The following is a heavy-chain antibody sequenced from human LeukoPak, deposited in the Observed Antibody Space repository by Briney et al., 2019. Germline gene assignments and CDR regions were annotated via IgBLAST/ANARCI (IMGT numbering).Heavy chain of an antibody. CDR1: GGSFSGYY. D-gene: IGHD3-10*01. J-gene: IGHJ5*02. CDR3: ARGHSITMVRGVINWFDP. Sequence: SETLSLTCAVYGGSFSGYYWSWIRQPPGKGLEWIGEINHSGSTNYNPSLKSRVTISVDTSKNQFSLKLSSVTAADTAVYYCARGHSITMVRGVINWFDPWGQGTLVTVSS. CDR2: INHSGST. V-gene: IGHV4-34*01.